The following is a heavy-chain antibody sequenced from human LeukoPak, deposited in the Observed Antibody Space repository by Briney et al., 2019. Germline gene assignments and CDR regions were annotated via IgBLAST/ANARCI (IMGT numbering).Heavy chain of an antibody. CDR2: IYSGGST. Sequence: GGSLRLSCAASGFTVSNNYMSWVRQAPGKGLEWVSIIYSGGSTYYADSVKGRFTISRDNSKNMLYLQMNSLRAEDTAVYYCARDLTDYYELDYWGQGTLVTVSS. CDR3: ARDLTDYYELDY. D-gene: IGHD3-22*01. J-gene: IGHJ4*02. V-gene: IGHV3-66*01. CDR1: GFTVSNNY.